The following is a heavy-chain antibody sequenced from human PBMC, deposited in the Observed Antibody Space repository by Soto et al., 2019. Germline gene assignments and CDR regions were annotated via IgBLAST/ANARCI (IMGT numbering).Heavy chain of an antibody. CDR3: AKGWPGYSSGWFAFDI. CDR1: GFTFSDHG. V-gene: IGHV3-30*18. D-gene: IGHD6-13*01. Sequence: QVQLVESGGGVVQPGRSLRLSCAASGFTFSDHGIHLVRQAPGKGLEWVTAISYEGSNKYYADSVKGRFTISRDNSKNTVYLHMNSLRVEDSAVYYCAKGWPGYSSGWFAFDIWGQGTMVTVSS. CDR2: ISYEGSNK. J-gene: IGHJ3*02.